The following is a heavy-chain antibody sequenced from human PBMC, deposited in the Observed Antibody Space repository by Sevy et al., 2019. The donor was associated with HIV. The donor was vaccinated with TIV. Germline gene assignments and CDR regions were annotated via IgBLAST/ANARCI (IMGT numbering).Heavy chain of an antibody. J-gene: IGHJ4*02. CDR1: GFTFSNYG. Sequence: GGSLRLSCEASGFTFSNYGMHWVRQAPGKGLEWVAIISHDGSNKYYADSVKGRFTISRDNSKHSLYLQMNSLSPEDKGVYYCAKDISGASSSWSFDYWGQGTLVTVSS. V-gene: IGHV3-30*18. CDR3: AKDISGASSSWSFDY. CDR2: ISHDGSNK. D-gene: IGHD6-19*01.